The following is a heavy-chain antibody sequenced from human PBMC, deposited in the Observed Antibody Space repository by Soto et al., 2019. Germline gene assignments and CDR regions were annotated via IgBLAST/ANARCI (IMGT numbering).Heavy chain of an antibody. CDR2: IYYSGST. D-gene: IGHD3-3*01. CDR3: ARLRFLEWLFKTENWFDP. Sequence: SETLSLTCTVPGGSISSYYWSWIRQPPGKGLEWIGYIYYSGSTNYNPSLKSRVTISVGTSKNQFSLKLSSVTAADTAVYYCARLRFLEWLFKTENWFDPWGQGTLVTVSS. J-gene: IGHJ5*02. CDR1: GGSISSYY. V-gene: IGHV4-59*01.